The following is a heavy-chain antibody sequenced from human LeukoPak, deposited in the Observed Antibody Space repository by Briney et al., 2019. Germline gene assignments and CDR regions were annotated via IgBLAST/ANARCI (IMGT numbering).Heavy chain of an antibody. CDR1: GFTFTNYA. Sequence: GGSLRLSCAASGFTFTNYAMYWVRQAPGKGLEWVSYISGSGSTLYYADSVKGRFTISRDNAKNSLYLQMNSLRAEDTAVYYCARDGSIGSYPPVAYYYYGMDVWGQGTTVTVSS. J-gene: IGHJ6*02. V-gene: IGHV3-48*03. CDR2: ISGSGSTL. CDR3: ARDGSIGSYPPVAYYYYGMDV. D-gene: IGHD1-26*01.